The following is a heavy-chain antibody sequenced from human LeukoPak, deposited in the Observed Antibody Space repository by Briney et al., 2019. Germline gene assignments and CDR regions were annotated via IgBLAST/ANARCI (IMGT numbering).Heavy chain of an antibody. CDR2: FNPDNGGT. D-gene: IGHD3-10*01. Sequence: ASVKVSCKASGYTFSDYYVHWVRQAPGQGLEWMGWFNPDNGGTNSVQRFQGRVTMTGDTSMRTAYMELSGLRSGDTAVYYCVRDHVKLQWFGEGGFDPWGQGTLVTVSS. CDR3: VRDHVKLQWFGEGGFDP. CDR1: GYTFSDYY. J-gene: IGHJ5*02. V-gene: IGHV1-2*02.